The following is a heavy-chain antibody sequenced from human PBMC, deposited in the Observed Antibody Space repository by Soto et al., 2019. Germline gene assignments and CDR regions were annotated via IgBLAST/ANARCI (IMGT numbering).Heavy chain of an antibody. Sequence: SETLSLTCTVSGGSISSGGYYWIWIRQHPGKGLEWIGYIYYSGSTYYNPSLKSRVTISVDTSKNQFSLKLSSVTAADTAVYYCARDRGGTMVRGVIIGDAFDIWGQGTVVTVSS. CDR1: GGSISSGGYY. CDR3: ARDRGGTMVRGVIIGDAFDI. CDR2: IYYSGST. J-gene: IGHJ3*02. V-gene: IGHV4-31*03. D-gene: IGHD3-10*01.